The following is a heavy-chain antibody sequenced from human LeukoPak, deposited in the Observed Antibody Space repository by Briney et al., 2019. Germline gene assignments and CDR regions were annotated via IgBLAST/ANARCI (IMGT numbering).Heavy chain of an antibody. J-gene: IGHJ5*02. V-gene: IGHV1-69*13. CDR2: IIPIFGTA. D-gene: IGHD3-10*01. Sequence: GASVKVSCKASGGTSSSCAISWVRQAPGQGLEWMGGIIPIFGTANYAQKFQGRVTITADESTSTAYMELSSLRSEDTAVYYCASLVYHYGSGARWFDPWGQGTLVTVSS. CDR3: ASLVYHYGSGARWFDP. CDR1: GGTSSSCA.